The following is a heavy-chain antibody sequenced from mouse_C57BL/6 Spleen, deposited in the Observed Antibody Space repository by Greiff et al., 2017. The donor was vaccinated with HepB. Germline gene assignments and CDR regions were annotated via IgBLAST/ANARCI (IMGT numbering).Heavy chain of an antibody. CDR2: INPNNGGT. V-gene: IGHV1-22*01. CDR3: ARFTTVVATDAY. D-gene: IGHD1-1*01. Sequence: VQLQQSGPELVKPGASVKMSCKASGYTFTDYNMHWVKQSHGKSLEWIGYINPNNGGTSYNQKFKGKATLTVNKSSSTAYMELRSLTSEDSAVYYCARFTTVVATDAYWGQGTLVTVSA. CDR1: GYTFTDYN. J-gene: IGHJ3*01.